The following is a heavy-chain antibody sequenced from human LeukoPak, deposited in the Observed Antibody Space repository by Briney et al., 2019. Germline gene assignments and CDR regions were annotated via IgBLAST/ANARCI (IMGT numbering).Heavy chain of an antibody. CDR1: GFTFSDSA. CDR2: IRSKPKNYAT. CDR3: TTPIFDP. Sequence: GGSLRLSCAASGFTFSDSAIHWVRQASGKGLEWVGRIRSKPKNYATASAASVKGRFTISRDDSKNTAYLQMNSLKTEDTAVYYCTTPIFDPWGQGTLVTVSS. J-gene: IGHJ5*02. V-gene: IGHV3-73*01.